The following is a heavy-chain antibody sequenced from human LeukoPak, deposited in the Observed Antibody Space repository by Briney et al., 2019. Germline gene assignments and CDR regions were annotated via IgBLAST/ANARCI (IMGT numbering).Heavy chain of an antibody. CDR3: VRVGGYCTTTSCSYGMDV. J-gene: IGHJ6*02. D-gene: IGHD2-2*01. Sequence: ASVKVSCKASGYSFTDYYMHWVRQAPGQGLEWMGWINPYNGDTNYAQKFQGRVTMTRDTSISTAYMEVSRLRSDDAAVFYCVRVGGYCTTTSCSYGMDVWGQGSTVTVSS. V-gene: IGHV1-2*02. CDR1: GYSFTDYY. CDR2: INPYNGDT.